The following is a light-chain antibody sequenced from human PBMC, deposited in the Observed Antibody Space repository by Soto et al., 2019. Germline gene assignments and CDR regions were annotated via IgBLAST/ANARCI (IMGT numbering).Light chain of an antibody. CDR1: DSNIGTNA. CDR2: TTN. Sequence: QSVLTQPPSASGTPGLRVTISCSGGDSNIGTNAVNWYQQVPGSAPKLLIYTTNQRPSGVPDRFSGSKSGTSASLAINGLQSEDEADYHCAAWDDGLKGVVFGGGTKVTVL. CDR3: AAWDDGLKGVV. V-gene: IGLV1-44*01. J-gene: IGLJ2*01.